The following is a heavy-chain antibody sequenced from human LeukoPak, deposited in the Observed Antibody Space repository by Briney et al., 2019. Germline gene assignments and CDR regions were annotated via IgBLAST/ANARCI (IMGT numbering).Heavy chain of an antibody. V-gene: IGHV3-23*01. D-gene: IGHD6-19*01. J-gene: IGHJ4*02. CDR3: ARVGIAVAPLDY. CDR2: MSGTYGNT. Sequence: LPGGSLRLSCAASGFTFSSYAMSWVRQAPGKGLEWVSAMSGTYGNTYYADSVKGRFTVSRDNSKSTLYLQMNSLRAEDTAVYYCARVGIAVAPLDYWGQGTLVTVS. CDR1: GFTFSSYA.